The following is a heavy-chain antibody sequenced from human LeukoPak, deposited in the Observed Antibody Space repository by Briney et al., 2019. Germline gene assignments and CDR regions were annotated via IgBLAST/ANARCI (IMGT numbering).Heavy chain of an antibody. Sequence: PSETLSLACTVSGYSISSGYYWGWIRQPPGKGLEWIGSIYHSGSTYYNPSLKSRVTISVDTSKNQFSLKLSSVTAADTAVYYCARGDEGGSYEELSRHWFDPWGQGTLVTVSS. V-gene: IGHV4-38-2*02. D-gene: IGHD1-26*01. CDR1: GYSISSGYY. CDR3: ARGDEGGSYEELSRHWFDP. J-gene: IGHJ5*02. CDR2: IYHSGST.